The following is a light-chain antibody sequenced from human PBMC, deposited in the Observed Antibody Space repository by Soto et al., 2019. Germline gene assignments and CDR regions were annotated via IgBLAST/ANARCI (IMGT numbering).Light chain of an antibody. CDR3: QQYNNWPPWT. V-gene: IGKV3-15*01. Sequence: VVLTQSPDTLSVSTGERAPLSCLASQSIRTDLAWYQQKPGQAPSLLIFSASTRATGVPARFSGSGSGTEFTLTISSLQSEDFAVYYCQQYNNWPPWTFGQGTKVDIK. CDR1: QSIRTD. CDR2: SAS. J-gene: IGKJ1*01.